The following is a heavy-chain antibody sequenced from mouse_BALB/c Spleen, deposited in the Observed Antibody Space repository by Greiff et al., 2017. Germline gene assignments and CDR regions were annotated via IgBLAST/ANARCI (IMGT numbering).Heavy chain of an antibody. Sequence: EVQLVESGGGLVQPGGSLKLSCAASGFTFSSYTMSWVRQTPEKRLEWVAYISNGGGSTYYPDTVKGRFTISRDNAKNTLYLQMSSLKSEDTAMYYCARRGYFAMDYWGQGTSVTVSS. CDR3: ARRGYFAMDY. J-gene: IGHJ4*01. CDR1: GFTFSSYT. CDR2: ISNGGGST. V-gene: IGHV5-12-2*01.